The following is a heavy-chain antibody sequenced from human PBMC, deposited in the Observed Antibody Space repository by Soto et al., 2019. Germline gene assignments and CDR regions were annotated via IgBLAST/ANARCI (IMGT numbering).Heavy chain of an antibody. D-gene: IGHD3-22*01. CDR3: AKVVGYYYDSSGYYYDY. CDR1: GFTFSSDA. J-gene: IGHJ4*02. V-gene: IGHV3-23*01. CDR2: ISGSGGST. Sequence: GGSLRLSCAASGFTFSSDAMSWVRQAPGKGLEWVSAISGSGGSTYYADSVKGRFTISRDNSKNTLYLQMNSLRAEDTAVYYCAKVVGYYYDSSGYYYDYWGQGTLVTSPQ.